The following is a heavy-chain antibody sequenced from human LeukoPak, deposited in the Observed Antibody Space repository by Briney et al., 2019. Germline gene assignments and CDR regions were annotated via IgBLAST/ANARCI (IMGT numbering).Heavy chain of an antibody. D-gene: IGHD3-16*01. CDR3: ARRVPSQVITDYFDY. CDR2: ISSSSSYI. CDR1: GFTFSSYS. J-gene: IGHJ4*02. Sequence: GGSLRLSCAASGFTFSSYSMNWVRQAPGKGLEWVSSISSSSSYIYYADSVKGRFTISRDNAKNSLYLQMNSLRAEDTAVYYCARRVPSQVITDYFDYWGQGALVTVSS. V-gene: IGHV3-21*01.